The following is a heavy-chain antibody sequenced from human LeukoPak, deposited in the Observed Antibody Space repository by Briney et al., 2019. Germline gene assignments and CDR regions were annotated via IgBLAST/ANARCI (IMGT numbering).Heavy chain of an antibody. CDR3: ARGRPGPAGAGTYDF. CDR1: GYTFTTSD. V-gene: IGHV1-8*01. CDR2: MNPNSGKT. Sequence: ASVTVSCKASGYTFTTSDINWVRQATGQGLEWMGWMNPNSGKTGSAQKFQGRLTMTKNTSTTTAYMEVTGLRFEDTAIYYCARGRPGPAGAGTYDFWGQRTLITLSS. J-gene: IGHJ4*02. D-gene: IGHD6-13*01.